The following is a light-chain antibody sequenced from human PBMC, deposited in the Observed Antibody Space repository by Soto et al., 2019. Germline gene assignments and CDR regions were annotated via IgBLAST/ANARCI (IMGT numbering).Light chain of an antibody. Sequence: IQLTQSPSSLSASVGDRVTITCRASQGIGSFLAWYQQKPGNAPKLLIYSASTLQSGVPSRFSGSGSGTDFTLTISSLQPEDFATYYCQQLNSYPLTFGGGTKVDIK. CDR1: QGIGSF. V-gene: IGKV1-9*01. J-gene: IGKJ4*01. CDR2: SAS. CDR3: QQLNSYPLT.